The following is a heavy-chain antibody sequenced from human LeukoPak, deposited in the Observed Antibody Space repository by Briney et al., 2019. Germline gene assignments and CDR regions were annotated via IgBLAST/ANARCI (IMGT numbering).Heavy chain of an antibody. Sequence: ASVTVSCKLSGYTLSDLSIDWVRQTPGKGLEWMGRFDPEDDGTKSAQNFQGRVTMTGDSSTDTVYMDLSSLRSEDTAVYYCATSPSLPAAFDYWGQGTLVTVSS. CDR2: FDPEDDGT. CDR3: ATSPSLPAAFDY. D-gene: IGHD2-2*01. V-gene: IGHV1-24*01. J-gene: IGHJ4*02. CDR1: GYTLSDLS.